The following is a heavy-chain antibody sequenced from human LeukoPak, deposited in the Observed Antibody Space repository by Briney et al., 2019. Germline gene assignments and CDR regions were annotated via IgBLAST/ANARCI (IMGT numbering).Heavy chain of an antibody. D-gene: IGHD1-26*01. CDR2: INHSGST. Sequence: PSETLSLTCAVYGGSFSGYYWSWIRQPPGKGLVWIGEINHSGSTNYNPSLKSRVTISVDTSKNQFSLKLSSVTAADTAVYYCARAPGRGRAFFDYWGQGTLVTVSS. CDR1: GGSFSGYY. V-gene: IGHV4-34*01. J-gene: IGHJ4*02. CDR3: ARAPGRGRAFFDY.